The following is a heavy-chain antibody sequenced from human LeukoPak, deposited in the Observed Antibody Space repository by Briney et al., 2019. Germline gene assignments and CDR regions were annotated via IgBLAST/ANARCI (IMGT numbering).Heavy chain of an antibody. Sequence: GGSLRLSCAASGFTFSSYWMSWVRQAPGKGLEWVANIKQDGSEKYYVDSVKGRFTISRDNAKNSLYLQMNSLRAEDTAVYYCARDESGVVVVTYPHGTFDYWGQGTLVTVSS. CDR2: IKQDGSEK. CDR1: GFTFSSYW. D-gene: IGHD3-22*01. V-gene: IGHV3-7*01. J-gene: IGHJ4*02. CDR3: ARDESGVVVVTYPHGTFDY.